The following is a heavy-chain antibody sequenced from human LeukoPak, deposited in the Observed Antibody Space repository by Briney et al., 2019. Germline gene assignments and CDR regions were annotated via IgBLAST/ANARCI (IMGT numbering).Heavy chain of an antibody. V-gene: IGHV1-58*01. Sequence: SVNVSCKASGFTFTSSAVQWVRQARGQRLEWIGWIVVGSGNTKYAQKFQERVTITRDMSTSTAYMELSSLRSEDTAVYYCAADYVVVPAAKVYYYGMGVWGQGTTVTVSS. CDR1: GFTFTSSA. J-gene: IGHJ6*02. D-gene: IGHD2-2*01. CDR2: IVVGSGNT. CDR3: AADYVVVPAAKVYYYGMGV.